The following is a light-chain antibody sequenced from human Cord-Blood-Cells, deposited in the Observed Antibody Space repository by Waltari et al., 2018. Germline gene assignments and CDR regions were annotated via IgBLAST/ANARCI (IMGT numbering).Light chain of an antibody. CDR2: DAS. J-gene: IGKJ2*01. CDR3: QQRSNWPT. CDR1: QSVSSY. V-gene: IGKV3-11*01. Sequence: EIVLTQSPATLSLSPGERATLSCMASQSVSSYLAWYQQKPGQAPKLLIYDASNRATGIPARFSGIGSGTDFTLTISSLEPEDFAVYYCQQRSNWPTFGQGTKLEIK.